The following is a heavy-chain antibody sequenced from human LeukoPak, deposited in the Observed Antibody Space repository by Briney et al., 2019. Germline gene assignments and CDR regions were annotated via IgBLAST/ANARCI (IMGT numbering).Heavy chain of an antibody. CDR2: IYHIGST. J-gene: IGHJ4*02. CDR3: ARAGWIMTSGIAY. V-gene: IGHV4-38-2*01. Sequence: SETLSLSCGVSGYSISRGYYWAWIRQPPGKGLEWIGTIYHIGSTYYNPSLESRVTISVDTSKNEFSLNLNSVTAADTAVYYCARAGWIMTSGIAYWGRRWLATVSS. CDR1: GYSISRGYY. D-gene: IGHD2-2*03.